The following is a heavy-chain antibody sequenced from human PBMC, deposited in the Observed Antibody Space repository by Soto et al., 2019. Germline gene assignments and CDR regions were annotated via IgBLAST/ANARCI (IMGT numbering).Heavy chain of an antibody. CDR1: GYSFSSYW. Sequence: ESLKISCQGSGYSFSSYWIAWVRQVPGKGLEWMGIIYPVDSDTRYSPSFEGQVTISADKSNSTAYLHWSSLKASDTAMYYCARHGTPYRSSSSSRGMDVWGQGNTVTVSS. V-gene: IGHV5-51*01. J-gene: IGHJ6*02. D-gene: IGHD6-6*01. CDR3: ARHGTPYRSSSSSRGMDV. CDR2: IYPVDSDT.